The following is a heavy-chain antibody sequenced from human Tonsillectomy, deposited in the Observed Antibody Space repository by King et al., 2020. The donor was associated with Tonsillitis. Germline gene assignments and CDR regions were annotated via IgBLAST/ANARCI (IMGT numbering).Heavy chain of an antibody. CDR1: GFTFNDAW. CDR2: XKKKTDGGAX. V-gene: IGHV3-15*01. J-gene: IGHJ5*01. CDR3: XXXXXXXXXXXXXXYXAS. Sequence: VQLVXSGGGLVKPGGSLRLSCAASGFTFNDAWMSWVRQVPGXGLEXVGRXKKKTDGGAXXXXTPXXGRXXISRDXSKXTLNLQMNSLKTENTAVYYXXXXXXXXXXXXXXXYXASXGXXXLVTVSS.